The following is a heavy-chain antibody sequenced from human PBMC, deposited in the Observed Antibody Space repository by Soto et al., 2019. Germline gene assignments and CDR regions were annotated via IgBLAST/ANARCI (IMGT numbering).Heavy chain of an antibody. D-gene: IGHD5-18*01. J-gene: IGHJ6*02. CDR3: ASARYFGVDV. V-gene: IGHV4-39*01. CDR1: GGSMNDVTHY. CDR2: TYYTGST. Sequence: SETLSLTCSVSGGSMNDVTHYWAWIRQPPGKGLEWIATTYYTGSTHYNSSLKSRATISVDTSQNQFSLELTSVTAADTAVYHCASARYFGVDVWGHGTTVPVYS.